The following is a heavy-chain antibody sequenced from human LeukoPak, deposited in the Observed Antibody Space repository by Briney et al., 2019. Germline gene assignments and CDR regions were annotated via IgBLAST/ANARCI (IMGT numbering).Heavy chain of an antibody. D-gene: IGHD4-17*01. CDR2: IYYSGST. V-gene: IGHV4-30-4*01. CDR3: ARDLRYTVTTLDV. Sequence: SETLSLTCTVSGGSVSSGSYYWSWIRQPPGKGLEWIGYIYYSGSTYYNPSLKSRVSISVDTSKNQFSLKLSSVTAADTAVYYCARDLRYTVTTLDVWGQGPRSPSP. CDR1: GGSVSSGSYY. J-gene: IGHJ6*02.